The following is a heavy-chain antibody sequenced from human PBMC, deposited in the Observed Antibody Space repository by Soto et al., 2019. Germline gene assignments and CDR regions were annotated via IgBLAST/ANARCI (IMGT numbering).Heavy chain of an antibody. CDR1: GGSFSGYY. CDR2: INHSGST. J-gene: IGHJ4*02. V-gene: IGHV4-34*01. CDR3: ARGQPLLRWFGESGKAY. Sequence: QVQLQQWGAGLLKPSETLSLTCAVYGGSFSGYYWSWIRQPPGKGLEWIGEINHSGSTNYNPSLKSRVTIAVDTSTNQFSMKLSSVHAADTAVYDCARGQPLLRWFGESGKAYWGQGTLVTVSS. D-gene: IGHD3-10*01.